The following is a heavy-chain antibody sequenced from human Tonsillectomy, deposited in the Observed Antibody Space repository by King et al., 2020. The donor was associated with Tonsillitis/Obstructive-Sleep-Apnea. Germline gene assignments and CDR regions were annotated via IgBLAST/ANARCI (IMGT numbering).Heavy chain of an antibody. CDR3: ARHVHDTNYYYYMDV. V-gene: IGHV4-39*01. CDR1: IGSVSSSSYY. J-gene: IGHJ6*03. Sequence: QLQESGPGLVKPSETLSLTCTVSIGSVSSSSYYWGWIRQPPGKGLEWIGSIYYDGTTYYNPPLQSRVTISVDTSKNQFSLQLKSVTAADTAIYYCARHVHDTNYYYYMDVWGKGTTVTVSS. D-gene: IGHD3-22*01. CDR2: IYYDGTT.